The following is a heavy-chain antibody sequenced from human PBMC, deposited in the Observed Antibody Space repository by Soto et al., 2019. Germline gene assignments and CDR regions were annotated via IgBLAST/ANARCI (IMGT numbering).Heavy chain of an antibody. V-gene: IGHV3-21*01. CDR3: ASGAYSSGWLLVY. D-gene: IGHD6-19*01. J-gene: IGHJ4*02. CDR1: GFTFSSYS. CDR2: ISSSSSYI. Sequence: GGSLRLSCAASGFTFSSYSMNWVRQAPGKGLEWVSSISSSSSYIYYADSVKGRFTISRDNAKNSLYLQMNSLRAEDTAVYYCASGAYSSGWLLVYWGQGTLVTVSS.